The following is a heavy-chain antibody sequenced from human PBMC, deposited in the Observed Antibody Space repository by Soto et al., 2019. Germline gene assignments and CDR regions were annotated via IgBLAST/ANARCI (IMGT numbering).Heavy chain of an antibody. J-gene: IGHJ6*02. V-gene: IGHV1-46*01. D-gene: IGHD5-18*01. CDR1: GYTFTSYY. CDR2: INPSGGST. CDR3: ASQTNSYGYVYYYYGMDV. Sequence: GASVKDSCKASGYTFTSYYMHWVRQAPGQGLEWMGIINPSGGSTSYAQKFQGRVTMTRDTSTSTVYMELSSLRSEDTAVYYCASQTNSYGYVYYYYGMDVWGQGTTVTVSS.